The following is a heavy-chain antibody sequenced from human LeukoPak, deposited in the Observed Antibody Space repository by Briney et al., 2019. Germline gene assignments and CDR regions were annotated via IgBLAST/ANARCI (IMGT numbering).Heavy chain of an antibody. CDR3: ASLIYDSSGYYFDK. CDR2: IQYSGST. CDR1: GGSISSYH. V-gene: IGHV4-59*08. J-gene: IGHJ4*02. D-gene: IGHD3-22*01. Sequence: SETLSLTCTVSGGSISSYHWSWIRQSPGKGLEWMGYIQYSGSTNRNPSLKSRVTISVDTSKNQFSLKLSSVTAADTVVYYCASLIYDSSGYYFDKWGQGTLVTVSS.